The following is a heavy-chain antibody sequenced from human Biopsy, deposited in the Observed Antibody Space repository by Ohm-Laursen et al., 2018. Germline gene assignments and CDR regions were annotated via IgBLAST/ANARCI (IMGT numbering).Heavy chain of an antibody. D-gene: IGHD2-21*01. V-gene: IGHV3-69-1*02. Sequence: SLRLSCAASGFSFSDYHMRWIRQAPGRGLEWVPYISGGGTIYYGDSVKGRFTISRDNAKNSLYLQMNSLRAEDTAVYYCTRLAYYYYYGMDVWGQGTAVTVSS. CDR1: GFSFSDYH. CDR2: ISGGGTI. CDR3: TRLAYYYYYGMDV. J-gene: IGHJ6*02.